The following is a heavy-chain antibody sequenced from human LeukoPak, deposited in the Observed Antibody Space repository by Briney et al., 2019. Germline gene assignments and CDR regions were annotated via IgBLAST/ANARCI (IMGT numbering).Heavy chain of an antibody. V-gene: IGHV3-53*05. J-gene: IGHJ5*02. CDR3: ARDKSDIVATDWFDP. CDR1: GFTVSSNY. CDR2: IYSGGST. Sequence: GGSLRLSCAASGFTVSSNYMSWVRQAPGKGLEWVSVIYSGGSTYYADSVKGRFTISRDNSKNTLYLQMNSLRAEDTAVYYCARDKSDIVATDWFDPWGQGTLVTVSS. D-gene: IGHD5-12*01.